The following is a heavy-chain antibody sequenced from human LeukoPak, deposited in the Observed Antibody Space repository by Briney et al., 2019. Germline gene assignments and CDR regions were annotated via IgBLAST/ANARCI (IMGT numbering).Heavy chain of an antibody. J-gene: IGHJ4*02. CDR3: VRRLDTDYGQYYDS. Sequence: MTSETLSLTCAVYGGSFSGYYWSWIRQPPGKGLEWIGEINHSGSTNYNPSLKSRVTISVDTSKNQFSLKLSSVTAADTAVYYCVRRLDTDYGQYYDSWGQGILVTVSS. CDR1: GGSFSGYY. CDR2: INHSGST. V-gene: IGHV4-34*01. D-gene: IGHD4-17*01.